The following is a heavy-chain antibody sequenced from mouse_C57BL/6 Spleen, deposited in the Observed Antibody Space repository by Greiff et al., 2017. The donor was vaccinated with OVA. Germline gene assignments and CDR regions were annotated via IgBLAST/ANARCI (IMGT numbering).Heavy chain of an antibody. CDR3: ASGAGSGLDY. CDR1: GYTFTSYW. J-gene: IGHJ2*01. CDR2: IDPSDSYT. D-gene: IGHD1-1*02. V-gene: IGHV1-50*01. Sequence: VQLQQPGAELVKPGASVKLSCKASGYTFTSYWMQWVKQRPGQGLEWIGEIDPSDSYTNYNQKSKGKATLTVDTSSSTAYMQLSSLTSEDSAVYYCASGAGSGLDYWGQGTTLTVSS.